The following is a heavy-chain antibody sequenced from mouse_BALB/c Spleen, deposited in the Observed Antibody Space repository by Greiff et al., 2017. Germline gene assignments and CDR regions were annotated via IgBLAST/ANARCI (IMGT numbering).Heavy chain of an antibody. D-gene: IGHD1-1*01. CDR3: ARGVSSYRYYFDY. CDR1: GFTFSSYA. CDR2: ISSGGST. J-gene: IGHJ2*01. Sequence: EVKLVESGGGLVKPGGSLKLSCAASGFTFSSYAMSWVRQTPEKRLEWVASISSGGSTYYPDSVKGRFTISRDNARNILYLQMSSLRSEDTAMYYCARGVSSYRYYFDYWGQGTTLTVSS. V-gene: IGHV5-6-5*01.